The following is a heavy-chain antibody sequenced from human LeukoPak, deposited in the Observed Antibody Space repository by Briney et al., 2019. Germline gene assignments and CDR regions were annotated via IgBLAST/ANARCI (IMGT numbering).Heavy chain of an antibody. V-gene: IGHV4-39*01. CDR2: IYYSGSS. D-gene: IGHD5-18*01. CDR3: ARHVDTATDYFDY. CDR1: GGSISSSSYY. Sequence: PSETLSLTCTVSGGSISSSSYYWGWIRQPPGKGLEWIGSIYYSGSSYYNPSLKSRVTISVHTSKDQFSLKLSSVTAADTAVYYCARHVDTATDYFDYWGQGTLVTVSS. J-gene: IGHJ4*02.